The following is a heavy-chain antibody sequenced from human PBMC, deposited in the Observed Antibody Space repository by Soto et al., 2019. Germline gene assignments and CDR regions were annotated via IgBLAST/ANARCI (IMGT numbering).Heavy chain of an antibody. CDR1: GGSISSSNW. CDR2: IYHSGST. J-gene: IGHJ4*02. CDR3: ARSAVDTAMGKHKSPVN. Sequence: SETLSLTCVVSGGSISSSNWWSWVRQPPGKGLEWIGEIYHSGSTNYNPSLKSRVTISVDKSKNQFSLKLSSVTAADTAVYYCARSAVDTAMGKHKSPVNWGQGTLVTVSS. V-gene: IGHV4-4*02. D-gene: IGHD5-18*01.